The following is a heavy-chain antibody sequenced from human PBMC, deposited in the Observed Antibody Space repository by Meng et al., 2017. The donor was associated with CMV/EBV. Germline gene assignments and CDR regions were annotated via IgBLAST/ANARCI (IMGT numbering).Heavy chain of an antibody. D-gene: IGHD5-24*01. J-gene: IGHJ4*02. V-gene: IGHV3-23*03. CDR1: GFTFSSYA. CDR3: AKPSTRDGYNYDY. Sequence: GGSLRLSCAASGFTFSSYAMSWVRQAPGKGLEWVSVIYSGGSSTCYADSVKGRFTISRDNSKNTLYLQMNSLRAEDTAVYYCAKPSTRDGYNYDYWGQGTLVTVSS. CDR2: IYSGGSST.